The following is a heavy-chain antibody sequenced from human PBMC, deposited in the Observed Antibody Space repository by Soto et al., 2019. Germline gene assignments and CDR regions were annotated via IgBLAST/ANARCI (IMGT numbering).Heavy chain of an antibody. V-gene: IGHV2-5*02. J-gene: IGHJ4*02. D-gene: IGHD3-10*01. CDR3: AHRLEGYYGSGSYIPAVSKVSPGTYYFDY. CDR1: GFSLSTSGVG. CDR2: IYWDDDK. Sequence: QITLKESGPTLVKPTQTLTLTCTFSGFSLSTSGVGVGWIRQPPGKALEWLALIYWDDDKRYSPSLKSRLTITKDTSRNQVVLTMTNMDPVDTATYYCAHRLEGYYGSGSYIPAVSKVSPGTYYFDYWGQGTLVTVSS.